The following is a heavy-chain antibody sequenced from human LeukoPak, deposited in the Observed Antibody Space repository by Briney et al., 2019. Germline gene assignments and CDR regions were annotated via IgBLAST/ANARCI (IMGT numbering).Heavy chain of an antibody. CDR1: GFTFSSHT. Sequence: GGSLRLSCAASGFTFSSHTMNWVRQAPGKGLEWVAVIWYDGSNKYYADSVKGRFTISRDNSKNTLYLQMNSLRAEDTAVYYCARSERRTHYDILHYWGQGTLVTVSS. D-gene: IGHD3-9*01. CDR2: IWYDGSNK. V-gene: IGHV3-33*08. J-gene: IGHJ4*02. CDR3: ARSERRTHYDILHY.